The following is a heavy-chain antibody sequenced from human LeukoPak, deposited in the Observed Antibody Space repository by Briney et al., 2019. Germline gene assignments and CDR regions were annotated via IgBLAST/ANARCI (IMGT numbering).Heavy chain of an antibody. CDR3: AREPPTHYDFWSGYYTGAFDI. Sequence: PSETLSLTCTVSGGSIGSGSYYWSWIRQPAGKGLEWIGRIYTSGSTNYNPSLKSRVTISVDTSKNQCTLKLSSVTAADTAVYYCAREPPTHYDFWSGYYTGAFDIWGQGTMVTVSS. D-gene: IGHD3-3*01. J-gene: IGHJ3*02. V-gene: IGHV4-61*02. CDR2: IYTSGST. CDR1: GGSIGSGSYY.